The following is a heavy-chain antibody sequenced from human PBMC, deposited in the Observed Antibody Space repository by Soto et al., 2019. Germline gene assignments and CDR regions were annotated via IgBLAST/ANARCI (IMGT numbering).Heavy chain of an antibody. D-gene: IGHD3-22*01. J-gene: IGHJ4*02. V-gene: IGHV3-23*01. CDR3: AKEADISGYHPDY. Sequence: GRSLRLSCAAAEFTSRRYAMSRVRQTPGKGLEWVSVISGSGGSTHYADSVKGRSTISRDNSKNTLYLQVNSLRAEDTAVYYCAKEADISGYHPDYWGQGTQVTVSS. CDR2: ISGSGGST. CDR1: EFTSRRYA.